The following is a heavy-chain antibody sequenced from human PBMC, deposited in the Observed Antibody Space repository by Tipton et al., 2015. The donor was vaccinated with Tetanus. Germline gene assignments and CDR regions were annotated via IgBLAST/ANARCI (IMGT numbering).Heavy chain of an antibody. Sequence: TLSLTCTVSGGSVRSGDYSWNWIRQPPGKGLEWLAYVSYSGRTNSNYSLKSRITISQDMSKNQFSLRLASVTAADTAVYYCARANYEFPKKGPFDSWGQVALVIVSS. CDR1: GGSVRSGDYS. D-gene: IGHD3-3*01. CDR3: ARANYEFPKKGPFDS. CDR2: VSYSGRT. V-gene: IGHV4-61*08. J-gene: IGHJ4*02.